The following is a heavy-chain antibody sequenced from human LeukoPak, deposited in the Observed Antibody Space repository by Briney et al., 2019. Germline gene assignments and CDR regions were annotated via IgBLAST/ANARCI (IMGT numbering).Heavy chain of an antibody. CDR3: ARTSYSYDFWSGQYLFDY. D-gene: IGHD3-3*01. V-gene: IGHV3-23*01. CDR2: ISGSGGST. Sequence: PGGSLRLSCATSGFIFSNYWMSWVRQAPGKGLEWVSAISGSGGSTYYADSVKGRFTISRDNSKNTLYLQMNSLRAEDTAVYYCARTSYSYDFWSGQYLFDYWGQGTLVTVSS. CDR1: GFIFSNYW. J-gene: IGHJ4*02.